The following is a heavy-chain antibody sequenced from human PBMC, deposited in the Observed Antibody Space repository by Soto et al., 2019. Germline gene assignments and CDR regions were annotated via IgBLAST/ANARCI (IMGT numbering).Heavy chain of an antibody. CDR3: ARQRRGGYWFDP. CDR1: GVSVTNGDYY. J-gene: IGHJ5*02. CDR2: IYYTETT. V-gene: IGHV4-30-4*02. Sequence: SDTLSLTCAVSGVSVTNGDYYWTWMRQSPGKGLEWIGNIYYTETTNYNPSLNSRLSISIDTSRNQFSLQLTSVTAADTAIYYCARQRRGGYWFDPWGRGTLVTVS.